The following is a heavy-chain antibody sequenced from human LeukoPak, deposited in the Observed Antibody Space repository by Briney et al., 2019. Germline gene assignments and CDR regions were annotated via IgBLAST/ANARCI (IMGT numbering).Heavy chain of an antibody. CDR2: INPNGGGT. CDR3: ASNNDFWTRYYTY. D-gene: IGHD3/OR15-3a*01. CDR1: GYAFTAYY. V-gene: IGHV1-2*02. J-gene: IGHJ4*02. Sequence: ASVKVSCKASGYAFTAYYLHWVRQAPGKGPEWMGWINPNGGGTNFAQNFQGRVTMTRDTSISTAYMELSRLRSDDTAVYYCASNNDFWTRYYTYWGQGTLVTVSS.